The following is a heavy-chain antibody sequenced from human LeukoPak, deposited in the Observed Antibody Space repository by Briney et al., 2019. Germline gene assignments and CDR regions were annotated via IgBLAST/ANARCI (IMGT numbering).Heavy chain of an antibody. J-gene: IGHJ4*02. CDR1: GYNFATNW. V-gene: IGHV5-51*01. Sequence: GESLKISCETSGYNFATNWIGWVRQMPGKGLEWMGIIYPGDSDTRYSPSFQGQVTISADKSISTAYLQWSSLKASDTAMYYCARWYGPGRGDYWGQGTLVTVSS. D-gene: IGHD3-10*01. CDR2: IYPGDSDT. CDR3: ARWYGPGRGDY.